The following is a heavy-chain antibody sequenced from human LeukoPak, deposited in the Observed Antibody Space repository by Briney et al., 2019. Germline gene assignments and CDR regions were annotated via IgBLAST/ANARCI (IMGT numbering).Heavy chain of an antibody. D-gene: IGHD6-19*01. CDR3: AKGGEGSGWTYFDY. J-gene: IGHJ4*02. Sequence: PGRSLRLSCAASGFTFDDYAMHWVRQAPAKGLEWVSGISWNSGSIGYADSVKGRFTISRDNAKNSLYLQMNSLRAEDTALYYCAKGGEGSGWTYFDYWGQGTLVTVSS. CDR2: ISWNSGSI. V-gene: IGHV3-9*01. CDR1: GFTFDDYA.